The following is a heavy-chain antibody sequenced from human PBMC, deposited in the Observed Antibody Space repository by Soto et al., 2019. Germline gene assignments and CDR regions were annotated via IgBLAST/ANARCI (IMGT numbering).Heavy chain of an antibody. J-gene: IGHJ6*02. Sequence: PGGSLRLSCAASGFTFSTSAMHWVRQAPAKGLEWVEFILYDGSLKYYADSVKGRFSISRDNSNDTLHLQMNRVRPEDTAVYYCAREDVAGRSPPYCFHGLDVWGRGTTVTVSS. CDR3: AREDVAGRSPPYCFHGLDV. CDR2: ILYDGSLK. D-gene: IGHD3-16*02. CDR1: GFTFSTSA. V-gene: IGHV3-30*03.